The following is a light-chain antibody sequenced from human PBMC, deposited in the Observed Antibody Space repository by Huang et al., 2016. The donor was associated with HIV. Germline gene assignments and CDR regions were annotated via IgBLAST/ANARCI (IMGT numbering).Light chain of an antibody. V-gene: IGKV3-15*01. CDR1: QSVSSN. CDR3: QQYNNWPPIGYT. CDR2: GSS. J-gene: IGKJ2*01. Sequence: EIVMTQSPATLSVSPGERATLSCRASQSVSSNLAWYQPKPGQAPRLLIYGSSTRATGIPSRFSGSVSGTEFTLTISSLQSEDFAVYYCQQYNNWPPIGYTFGQGTKLEIK.